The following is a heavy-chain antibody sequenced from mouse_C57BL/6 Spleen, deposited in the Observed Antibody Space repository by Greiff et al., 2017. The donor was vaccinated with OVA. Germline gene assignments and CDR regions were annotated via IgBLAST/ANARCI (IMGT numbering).Heavy chain of an antibody. Sequence: VQLQQSGAELARPGASVKLSCKASGYTFTSYGISWVKQRTGQGLEWIGEIYPRSGNTYYNEKFKGKATLTADKCSRSAYMKLLSLTAEDSAVYVFARSGTGASDYWGQGASVTVAS. D-gene: IGHD3-1*01. CDR1: GYTFTSYG. J-gene: IGHJ4*01. CDR3: ARSGTGASDY. CDR2: IYPRSGNT. V-gene: IGHV1-81*01.